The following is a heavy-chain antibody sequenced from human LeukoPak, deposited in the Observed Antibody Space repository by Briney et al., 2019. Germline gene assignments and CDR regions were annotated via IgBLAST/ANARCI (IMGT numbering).Heavy chain of an antibody. CDR3: TRGSIAYYYMDV. V-gene: IGHV4-59*01. CDR1: GGSISNYY. Sequence: SETLSLTCTVSGGSISNYYWSWIRQPPGKGLEWIGFIYYSGSTNYNPSLKSRVAISVDTSKNQFSLKLSSVTAADTAVYYCTRGSIAYYYMDVWGKGTTVTISS. D-gene: IGHD3-22*01. CDR2: IYYSGST. J-gene: IGHJ6*03.